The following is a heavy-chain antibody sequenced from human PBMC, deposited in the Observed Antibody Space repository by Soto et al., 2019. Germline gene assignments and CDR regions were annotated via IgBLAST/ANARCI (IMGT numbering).Heavy chain of an antibody. CDR3: ARHGLLWFGDLSWWFDP. J-gene: IGHJ5*02. CDR1: GGSISSYY. Sequence: PSETLSLTCTVSGGSISSYYWSWIRQPPGKGLEWIGYIYYSGSTNYNPSLKSRVTISVDTSKNQFSLKLSSVTAADTAVYYCARHGLLWFGDLSWWFDPWGQGTLVTVSS. D-gene: IGHD3-10*01. V-gene: IGHV4-59*08. CDR2: IYYSGST.